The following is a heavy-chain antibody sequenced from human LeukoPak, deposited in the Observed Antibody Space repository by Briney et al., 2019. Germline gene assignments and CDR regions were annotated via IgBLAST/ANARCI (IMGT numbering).Heavy chain of an antibody. CDR1: GFTFSDYY. D-gene: IGHD3-16*02. CDR2: ISSSGSTI. Sequence: PGGSLRLSCAASGFTFSDYYMSWIRQAPGKGLEWVSYISSSGSTIYYADSVKGRFTISRDNAKNSLYLQMNGLRAEDTAVYHCARASPYYDYVWGSYPDYWGQGTLVTVSS. V-gene: IGHV3-11*01. CDR3: ARASPYYDYVWGSYPDY. J-gene: IGHJ4*02.